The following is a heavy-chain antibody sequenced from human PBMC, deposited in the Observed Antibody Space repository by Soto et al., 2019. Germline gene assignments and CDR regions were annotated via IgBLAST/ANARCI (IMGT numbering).Heavy chain of an antibody. J-gene: IGHJ6*02. D-gene: IGHD2-2*01. CDR2: IHPGDSDT. CDR3: ERTTGPEVDASLNYYYFYGMDV. V-gene: IGHV5-51*01. Sequence: PXESLTISCEASGYSFTSCWIGWVRQMPGKGLEWMGIIHPGDSDTKYSPSFQGQVTISVDKSITTAYLQWSSLKASDTAMYYCERTTGPEVDASLNYYYFYGMDVWGQGTTVTVSS. CDR1: GYSFTSCW.